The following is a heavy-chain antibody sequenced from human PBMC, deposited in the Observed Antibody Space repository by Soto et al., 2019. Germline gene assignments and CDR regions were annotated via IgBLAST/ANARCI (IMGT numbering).Heavy chain of an antibody. CDR3: ARGQEGVVATH. CDR2: VKDGGHT. V-gene: IGHV4-34*01. CDR1: GGSLSGYY. D-gene: IGHD5-12*01. J-gene: IGHJ4*02. Sequence: QVQLQQWGAGLLKPSETLSLNCAVNGGSLSGYYWSWIRQPPGKGLEWIGEVKDGGHTNYSPSLRGRVTISSDMSHNQFSLRLNSVTAADTGVYYCARGQEGVVATHWDQGSLVTVSS.